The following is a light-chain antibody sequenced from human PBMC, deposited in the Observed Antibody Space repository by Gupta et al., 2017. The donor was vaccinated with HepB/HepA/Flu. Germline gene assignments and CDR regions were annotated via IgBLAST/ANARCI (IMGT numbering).Light chain of an antibody. CDR2: KAS. V-gene: IGKV1-5*03. CDR1: ESISSW. J-gene: IGKJ2*04. Sequence: DIQMTQSPSTLSASVGDRVTITCRASESISSWLAWYQQKPGKAPKLLIYKASSLESGVPSRFSGSGSGTEFTLTISSLQTDDSATYYCQQYNSYASSFGQGTKLEIK. CDR3: QQYNSYASS.